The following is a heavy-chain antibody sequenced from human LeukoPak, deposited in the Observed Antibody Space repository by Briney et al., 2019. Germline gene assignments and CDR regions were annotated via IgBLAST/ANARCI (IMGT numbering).Heavy chain of an antibody. J-gene: IGHJ3*02. CDR2: ISRSGRT. V-gene: IGHV3-23*01. CDR1: GFTFSTYD. D-gene: IGHD2-2*03. Sequence: PGGSLRLSCAASGFTFSTYDMQWVRQAPGKGLEWVSGISRSGRTYYTDSVKGRFSISRDNSKDTLYLQMNSLRAEDTAVYYCAQSGYFAFDIWGQGTMVAVSS. CDR3: AQSGYFAFDI.